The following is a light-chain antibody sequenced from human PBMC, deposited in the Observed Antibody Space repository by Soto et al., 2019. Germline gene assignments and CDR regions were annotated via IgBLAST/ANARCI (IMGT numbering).Light chain of an antibody. J-gene: IGKJ1*01. V-gene: IGKV1-5*03. CDR3: QQYNSYPWT. CDR1: QTISSW. CDR2: KAS. Sequence: DIQMTQSPSTLSGSVGDRVTITCRASQTISSWLAWYQQKPGKAPKLLIYKASTLKSGVPSRFSSSGSGTEFTLTISSLQPDDFATYYCQQYNSYPWTVGQGTKVEI.